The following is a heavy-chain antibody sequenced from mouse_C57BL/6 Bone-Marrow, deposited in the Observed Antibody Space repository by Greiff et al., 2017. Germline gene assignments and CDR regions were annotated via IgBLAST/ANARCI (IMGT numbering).Heavy chain of an antibody. CDR1: GFNIKNTY. D-gene: IGHD1-1*01. CDR2: IDPANGNT. CDR3: ARNYYGSSYEDYAMDY. J-gene: IGHJ4*01. Sequence: VQLKESVAELVRPGASVKLSCTASGFNIKNTYMHWVKQRPEQGLEWIGRIDPANGNTKYAPKFQGKATITADTSSNTAYLQLSSLTSEDTAIXYCARNYYGSSYEDYAMDYWGQGTSVTVSS. V-gene: IGHV14-3*01.